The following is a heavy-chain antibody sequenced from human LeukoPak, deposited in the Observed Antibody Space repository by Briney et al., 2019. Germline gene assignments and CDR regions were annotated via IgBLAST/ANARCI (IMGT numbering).Heavy chain of an antibody. CDR3: ATDYSNLFDY. D-gene: IGHD4-4*01. Sequence: SETLSLTCAVYGGSFSGYYWSWIRQPPGEGLEWIGEINHSGSTNYNPSLKSRVTISVDTSKNQFSLKLSSVTAADTAVYYCATDYSNLFDYWGQGTLVTVSS. J-gene: IGHJ4*02. CDR2: INHSGST. V-gene: IGHV4-34*01. CDR1: GGSFSGYY.